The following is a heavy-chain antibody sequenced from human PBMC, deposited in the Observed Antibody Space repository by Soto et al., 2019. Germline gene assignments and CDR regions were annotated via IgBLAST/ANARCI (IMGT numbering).Heavy chain of an antibody. CDR2: ISSSGSTI. Sequence: GGSLRLSCAASGFTFSSYEMNWVRQAPGKGLEWVSYISSSGSTIYYADSVKGRFTISRDNAKNSLYLQMNSLRAEDTAVYYCARDGGRYCSGGSCYPGDSFYFYGMDVWGQGTTVTVSS. V-gene: IGHV3-48*03. D-gene: IGHD2-15*01. J-gene: IGHJ6*02. CDR1: GFTFSSYE. CDR3: ARDGGRYCSGGSCYPGDSFYFYGMDV.